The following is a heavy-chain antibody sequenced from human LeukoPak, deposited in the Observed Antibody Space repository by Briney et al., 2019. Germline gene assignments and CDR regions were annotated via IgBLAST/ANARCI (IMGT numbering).Heavy chain of an antibody. V-gene: IGHV4-59*01. J-gene: IGHJ4*02. CDR2: VYHSGTA. Sequence: PSETLSLTCTVSGGSISSYYWSWIRQPPGKGLEWIGYVYHSGTANYNPSLNSRVTISVDTSKNQFSLKVTSVTAADAAVYYCAGIEYSIGWSKFDYWGQGTLVTVSS. D-gene: IGHD6-19*01. CDR1: GGSISSYY. CDR3: AGIEYSIGWSKFDY.